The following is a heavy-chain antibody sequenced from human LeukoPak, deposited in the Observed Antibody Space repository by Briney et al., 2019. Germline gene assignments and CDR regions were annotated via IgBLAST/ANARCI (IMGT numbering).Heavy chain of an antibody. CDR3: AKDSGSYRYFDY. J-gene: IGHJ4*02. CDR2: ISATGGST. V-gene: IGHV3-23*01. Sequence: GGSLRLSCEASGFTFSSYAMSWVRQAPGKGLEWVSSISATGGSTYYADSVRGRFTISRDNSKNTLYLQMNSLRAADTAVYYCAKDSGSYRYFDYWGQGTLVTVSS. CDR1: GFTFSSYA. D-gene: IGHD1-26*01.